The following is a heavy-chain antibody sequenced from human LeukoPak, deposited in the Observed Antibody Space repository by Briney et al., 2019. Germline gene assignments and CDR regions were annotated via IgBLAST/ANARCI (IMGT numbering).Heavy chain of an antibody. D-gene: IGHD3-10*01. J-gene: IGHJ5*02. CDR1: GYTFTSNY. CDR2: ISPSGVST. V-gene: IGHV1-46*01. CDR3: ARTTPKIITLVRGAVGSSSQNWFDP. Sequence: ASVKVSCKAFGYTFTSNYMHWVRQAPGQGPEWMGVISPSGVSTTYAQKFQGRVTMTRDTSTNTIYMELSSLRSEDTAVYYCARTTPKIITLVRGAVGSSSQNWFDPWGQGTLVTVSS.